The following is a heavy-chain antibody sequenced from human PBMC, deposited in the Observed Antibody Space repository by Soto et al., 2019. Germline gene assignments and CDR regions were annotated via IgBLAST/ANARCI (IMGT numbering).Heavy chain of an antibody. V-gene: IGHV4-59*08. CDR3: ARQGFGPLHGLVDV. D-gene: IGHD3-10*01. J-gene: IGHJ6*02. CDR1: GGSISSYY. CDR2: VHHSWGS. Sequence: PSETLSLTCTVSGGSISSYYWIWIRQSPGKRMEWIGYVHHSWGSSYNPSLQSRVAISLDTSKSQFSLKVTSVTATDTAVYYCARQGFGPLHGLVDVWGQGTTVTVSS.